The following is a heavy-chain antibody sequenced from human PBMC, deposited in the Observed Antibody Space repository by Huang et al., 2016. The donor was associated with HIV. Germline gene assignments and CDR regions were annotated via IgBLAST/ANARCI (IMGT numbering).Heavy chain of an antibody. D-gene: IGHD6-19*01. J-gene: IGHJ4*02. Sequence: EVHLVESGGVVVQPGGSLRLSCVASGFTFEDYSMNWVRQSPGKGMEWVALINWDGASIYYADSVKGRFTVSRDNSKNSLYLQMNSLRTEDTALYYCAKDKRWQWLGYYFDYWGQGTLVTVSS. CDR2: INWDGASI. V-gene: IGHV3-43*01. CDR3: AKDKRWQWLGYYFDY. CDR1: GFTFEDYS.